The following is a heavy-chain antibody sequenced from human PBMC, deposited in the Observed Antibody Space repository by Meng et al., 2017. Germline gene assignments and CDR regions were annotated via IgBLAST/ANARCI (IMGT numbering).Heavy chain of an antibody. D-gene: IGHD2-2*02. J-gene: IGHJ4*02. Sequence: GESLKISCAASGFTFSSFGMHWVRQAPGKGLEWVAVIWYDGSNKYYADSVKGRFTISRDNSKNTLYLQMNSLRAEDTAVYYCARDDSYTVYWGQGTLVTVSS. CDR1: GFTFSSFG. CDR3: ARDDSYTVY. CDR2: IWYDGSNK. V-gene: IGHV3-33*01.